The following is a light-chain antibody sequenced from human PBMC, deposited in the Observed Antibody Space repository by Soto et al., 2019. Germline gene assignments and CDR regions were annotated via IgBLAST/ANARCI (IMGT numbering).Light chain of an antibody. Sequence: QSALTQPASVSGSPGQSITISCTGTSSDFGGYTYVSWYQQHPGKAPKLMIFDATSRPSGVSNRFSGSKSDNTASLTIAGLQAEDEAEYYCSSYTSTSTYVFGTGTKLTVL. CDR3: SSYTSTSTYV. CDR1: SSDFGGYTY. J-gene: IGLJ1*01. CDR2: DAT. V-gene: IGLV2-14*03.